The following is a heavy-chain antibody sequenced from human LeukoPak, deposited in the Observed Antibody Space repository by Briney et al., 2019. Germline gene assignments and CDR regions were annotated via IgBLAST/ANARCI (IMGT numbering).Heavy chain of an antibody. D-gene: IGHD2-15*01. J-gene: IGHJ4*02. V-gene: IGHV1-69*05. Sequence: SVKVSCKASGGTFSSYATSWVRQAPGQGLEWMGRIIPIFGTANYAQKFQGRVTITTDESTSTAYMELSSLRSEDTAVYYCARDEGGGPFDYWGQGTLVTVSS. CDR2: IIPIFGTA. CDR3: ARDEGGGPFDY. CDR1: GGTFSSYA.